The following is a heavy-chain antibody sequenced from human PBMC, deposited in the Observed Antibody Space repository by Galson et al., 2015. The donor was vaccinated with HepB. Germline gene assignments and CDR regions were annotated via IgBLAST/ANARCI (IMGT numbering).Heavy chain of an antibody. Sequence: SVKVSCKASGYTFTSYYMHWVRQAPGQGLEWMGIINPSGGSTSYAQKFQGRVTMTRDTSTSTVYMELSSLRSEDTAVYYCASGLGYCSGGSCSVYYYGMDVWGQGTTVTVSS. CDR1: GYTFTSYY. V-gene: IGHV1-46*03. D-gene: IGHD2-15*01. CDR3: ASGLGYCSGGSCSVYYYGMDV. CDR2: INPSGGST. J-gene: IGHJ6*02.